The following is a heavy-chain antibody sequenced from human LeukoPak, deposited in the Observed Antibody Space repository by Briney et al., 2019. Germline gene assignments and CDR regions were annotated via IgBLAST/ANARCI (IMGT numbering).Heavy chain of an antibody. D-gene: IGHD2-15*01. J-gene: IGHJ4*02. V-gene: IGHV4-39*07. CDR1: GGSISSSSYY. CDR3: ARWGYCSGGSCSSPGDY. Sequence: SETLSLTCTVSGGSISSSSYYWGWIRQPPGKGLEWIGTIHYSGSTYYNSSLKSRVTISVDTSKNQFSLKLSSVTAADTAVYYCARWGYCSGGSCSSPGDYWGQGTLVTVSS. CDR2: IHYSGST.